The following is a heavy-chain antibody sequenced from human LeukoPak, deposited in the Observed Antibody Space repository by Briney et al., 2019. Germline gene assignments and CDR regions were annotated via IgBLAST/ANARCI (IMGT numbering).Heavy chain of an antibody. CDR1: GGSISSGGYY. Sequence: PSETLSLTCTVSGGSISSGGYYWSWIRQHPGKGLEWIGYIYYSGSTYYNPSLKSRVTISVDTSKNQFSLKLSSVTAADTAVYYCARGLITIFGVVRNWFDPWGQGTLVTVSS. D-gene: IGHD3-3*01. V-gene: IGHV4-31*03. CDR3: ARGLITIFGVVRNWFDP. CDR2: IYYSGST. J-gene: IGHJ5*02.